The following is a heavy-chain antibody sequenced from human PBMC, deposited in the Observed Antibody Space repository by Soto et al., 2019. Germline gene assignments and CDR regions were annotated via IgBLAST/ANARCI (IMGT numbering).Heavy chain of an antibody. CDR2: FSPYNDNT. J-gene: IGHJ3*02. D-gene: IGHD6-19*01. V-gene: IGHV1-18*01. Sequence: QVQLVQSGAEVKEPGASVKVSCKASGYTFVSYGISWVRQAPGQGLEWMGWFSPYNDNTKYAQKFQGRVTMTTDTSTSTVYMELRSLSSDATAVYYCSSDGQRWLVAAFDIWGQGTMVTVSS. CDR3: SSDGQRWLVAAFDI. CDR1: GYTFVSYG.